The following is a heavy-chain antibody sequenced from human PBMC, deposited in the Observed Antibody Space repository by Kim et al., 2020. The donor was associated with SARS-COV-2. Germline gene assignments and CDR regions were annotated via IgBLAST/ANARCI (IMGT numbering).Heavy chain of an antibody. CDR2: ISWNSGSI. J-gene: IGHJ4*02. CDR3: AKDMAGYSSGSAH. Sequence: GGSLRLSCAASGFTFGDYAMHWVRQAPEKGLEWVSSISWNSGSIGYADSVKGRFTISRDNAKNSLYLQMNSLRAEDTALYYCAKDMAGYSSGSAHWGQGTLVTVSS. CDR1: GFTFGDYA. D-gene: IGHD6-19*01. V-gene: IGHV3-9*01.